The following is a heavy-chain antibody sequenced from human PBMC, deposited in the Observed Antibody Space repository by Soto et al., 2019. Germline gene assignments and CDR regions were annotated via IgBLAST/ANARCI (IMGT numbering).Heavy chain of an antibody. J-gene: IGHJ6*02. CDR1: GYRFTSYW. Sequence: PGASLKISCQGSGYRFTSYWISWVRQMPGKGLEWMGRIDPSDSYIKYSPSFQGHVTISADKSISTAYLQWSSLKASDTAMYYCAISGTHYHYGMDVWGQGTTVTVSS. V-gene: IGHV5-10-1*01. CDR3: AISGTHYHYGMDV. CDR2: IDPSDSYI. D-gene: IGHD1-1*01.